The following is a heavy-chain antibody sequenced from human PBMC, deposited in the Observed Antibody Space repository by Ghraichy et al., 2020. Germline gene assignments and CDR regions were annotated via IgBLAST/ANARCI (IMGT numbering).Heavy chain of an antibody. CDR3: ARAPHYYDSSGYYLDQSLIFDY. CDR2: IYYSGST. V-gene: IGHV4-59*01. CDR1: GGSISSYY. J-gene: IGHJ4*02. D-gene: IGHD3-22*01. Sequence: SQTLSLTCTISGGSISSYYWSWIRQPPGKGLEWIGYIYYSGSTNYNPSLKSRVTISVDTSKNQFSLKLSSVTAADTAVYYCARAPHYYDSSGYYLDQSLIFDYWGQGTLVTVSS.